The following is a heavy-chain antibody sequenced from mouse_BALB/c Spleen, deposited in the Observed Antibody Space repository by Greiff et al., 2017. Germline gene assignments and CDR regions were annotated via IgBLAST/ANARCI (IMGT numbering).Heavy chain of an antibody. J-gene: IGHJ4*01. CDR3: ARHGYYGNNGDNYAMDY. CDR2: INSNGGST. D-gene: IGHD2-1*01. V-gene: IGHV5-6-2*01. Sequence: EVKLVESGGGLVKLGGSLKLSCAASGFTFSSYYMSWVRQTPEKRLELVAAINSNGGSTYYPDTVKGRFTISRDNAKNTLYLQMSSLKSEDTALDYGARHGYYGNNGDNYAMDYWGQGTSVTVSS. CDR1: GFTFSSYY.